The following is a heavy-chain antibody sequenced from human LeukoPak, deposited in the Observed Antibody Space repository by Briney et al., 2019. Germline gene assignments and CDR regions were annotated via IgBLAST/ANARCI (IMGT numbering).Heavy chain of an antibody. CDR2: INPKSGGT. CDR1: GYTFTGYY. CDR3: ARVLQYCSGGSCYSGVVRAFDI. D-gene: IGHD2-15*01. Sequence: ASVKVSCKASGYTFTGYYIHWVRQAPGQGLEWMGWINPKSGGTDCAQKFQGRVTMTRDTSISTAYMELSRLRSDDTAVYYCARVLQYCSGGSCYSGVVRAFDIWGQGTMVTVSS. J-gene: IGHJ3*02. V-gene: IGHV1-2*02.